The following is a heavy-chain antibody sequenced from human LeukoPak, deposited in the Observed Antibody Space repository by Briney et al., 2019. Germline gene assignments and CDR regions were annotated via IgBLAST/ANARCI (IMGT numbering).Heavy chain of an antibody. D-gene: IGHD6-19*01. CDR3: AGTSKWLAFDY. V-gene: IGHV4-59*02. Sequence: SETLSLTCTVSGGSVSNDYWSWVRQPPGKALEWIGNIYYSGSTNYNPSLKGRVTISLDTANNQFSLKLSSVTAADTAVYYCAGTSKWLAFDYWGQGTLVTVSS. CDR2: IYYSGST. CDR1: GGSVSNDY. J-gene: IGHJ4*02.